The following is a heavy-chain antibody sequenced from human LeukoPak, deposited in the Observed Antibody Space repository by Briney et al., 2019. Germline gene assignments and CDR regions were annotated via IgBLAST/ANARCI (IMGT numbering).Heavy chain of an antibody. J-gene: IGHJ5*02. V-gene: IGHV3-30*02. CDR2: IQNVGTNK. CDR3: ARDLWPWRFDP. CDR1: KFTFSHYG. Sequence: HPGGSLRLSCAASKFTFSHYGMHWVRQAPGKGLEWVAFIQNVGTNKYYADSVKGRFTISRDNFKSTLFLQMNSLRPDDTAVYYCARDLWPWRFDPCGQGTLVTVSS. D-gene: IGHD3-16*01.